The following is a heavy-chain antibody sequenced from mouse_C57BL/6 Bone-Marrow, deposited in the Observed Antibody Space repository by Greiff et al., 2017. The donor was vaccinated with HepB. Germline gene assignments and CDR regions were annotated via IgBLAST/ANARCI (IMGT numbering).Heavy chain of an antibody. CDR1: GYTFTSYW. V-gene: IGHV1-5*01. Sequence: EVQLQQSGTVLARPGASVKMSCKTSGYTFTSYWMHWVKQRPGQGLEWIGAIYPGNSDTSYNQKFKGKAKLTAVTSASTAYMELSSLTNEDSAVYYWTIMTTTVDFDYWGQGTTLTVSS. J-gene: IGHJ2*01. CDR2: IYPGNSDT. D-gene: IGHD2-4*01. CDR3: TIMTTTVDFDY.